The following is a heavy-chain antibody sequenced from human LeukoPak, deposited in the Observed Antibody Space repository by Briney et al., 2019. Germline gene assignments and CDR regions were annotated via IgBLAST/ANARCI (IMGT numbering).Heavy chain of an antibody. CDR3: ATYGGNRGSLLDY. CDR2: INSDGSST. CDR1: GFTFSSYW. Sequence: PGGSLRLSCAASGFTFSSYWMHWVRQAPGKGLVWVSCINSDGSSTSYADSVKGRFTISRDDAKNTLYLQMNSLRAEDTAVYYCATYGGNRGSLLDYWGQGTLVTVSS. J-gene: IGHJ4*02. V-gene: IGHV3-74*01. D-gene: IGHD4-23*01.